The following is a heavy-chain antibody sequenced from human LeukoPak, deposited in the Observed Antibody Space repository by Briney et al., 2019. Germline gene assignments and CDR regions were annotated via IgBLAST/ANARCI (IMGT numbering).Heavy chain of an antibody. CDR1: GFTFSTYA. Sequence: GGSLRLSCAASGFTFSTYAMSWVRQAPGKGLEWVSAICGSDGSRYYADSVKGRFTISRDNAKNSLYLQMNSLRAEDTALYYCARKRFTNNWRTGRSFDIWGQGTLVTVSS. D-gene: IGHD1-1*01. CDR3: ARKRFTNNWRTGRSFDI. J-gene: IGHJ3*02. V-gene: IGHV3-23*01. CDR2: ICGSDGSR.